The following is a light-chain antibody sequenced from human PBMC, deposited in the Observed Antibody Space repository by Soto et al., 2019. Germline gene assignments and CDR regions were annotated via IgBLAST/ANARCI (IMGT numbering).Light chain of an antibody. CDR3: QKHNSAPL. J-gene: IGKJ4*01. V-gene: IGKV1-27*01. CDR2: GAS. CDR1: QDISNY. Sequence: DIQMTQSPSSLSASVGNRVIITCRASQDISNYLAWYQQKPGKVPKLLTYGASTLQSGVPSRFSGSGSGTDFTLTISSLQPEDVATYYCQKHNSAPLFGGGTKVEIK.